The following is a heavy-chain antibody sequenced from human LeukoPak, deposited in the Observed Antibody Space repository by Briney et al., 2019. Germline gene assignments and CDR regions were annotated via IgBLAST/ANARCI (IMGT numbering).Heavy chain of an antibody. CDR1: GYTFSNYG. CDR2: ISTYNGNT. D-gene: IGHD6-13*01. V-gene: IGHV1-18*01. J-gene: IGHJ4*02. CDR3: ARVSLVRIAAASTMDY. Sequence: ASVKVSCKASGYTFSNYGITWVRQAPGQGLEWMGWISTYNGNTKYAQKVQGRVTLTKDTPTTTAYMELRSLRSDDTAVYYCARVSLVRIAAASTMDYWGQGSLVTVSS.